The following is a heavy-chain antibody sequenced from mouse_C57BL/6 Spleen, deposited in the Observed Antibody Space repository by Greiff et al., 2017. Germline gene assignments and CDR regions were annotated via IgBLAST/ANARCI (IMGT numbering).Heavy chain of an antibody. CDR1: GYAFSSSW. Sequence: VKLMESGPELVKPGASVKISCKASGYAFSSSWMNWVKQRPGKGLEWIGRIYPGDGDTNYNGKFKGKATLTADKSSSTAYMQLSSLTSEDSAVYFCARALYYYGSSTSYYFDYWGQGTTLTVSS. J-gene: IGHJ2*01. V-gene: IGHV1-82*01. D-gene: IGHD1-1*01. CDR2: IYPGDGDT. CDR3: ARALYYYGSSTSYYFDY.